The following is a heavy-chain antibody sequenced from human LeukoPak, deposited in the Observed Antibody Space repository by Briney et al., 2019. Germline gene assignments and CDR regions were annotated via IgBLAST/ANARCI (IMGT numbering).Heavy chain of an antibody. D-gene: IGHD3/OR15-3a*01. Sequence: PGGSLRLSCTASKFTFSNYAMSWVRQAPGKGLEWVSVISGSGGCTYYADSVKGRLTISRDNSKDTLFLQMNSLRTEDTAVYYCATRSNFWTGYLDYWGQGTLVTVSS. CDR2: ISGSGGCT. V-gene: IGHV3-23*01. CDR1: KFTFSNYA. CDR3: ATRSNFWTGYLDY. J-gene: IGHJ4*02.